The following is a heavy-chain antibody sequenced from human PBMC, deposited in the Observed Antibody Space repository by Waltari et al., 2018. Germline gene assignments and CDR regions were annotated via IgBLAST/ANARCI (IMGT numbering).Heavy chain of an antibody. J-gene: IGHJ4*02. V-gene: IGHV4-59*11. D-gene: IGHD1-26*01. CDR2: IYNSVTT. CDR3: ARGSTSWDY. CDR1: GGSINVPY. Sequence: QVQLQESGPGLVKPSETLSLTCTVSGGSINVPYWSWIRQPPGKRLEWIGNIYNSVTTNYNPSLKSRVTISVDTSRSQFSLQLNSMTAADTAVYYCARGSTSWDYWGQGALVTVSS.